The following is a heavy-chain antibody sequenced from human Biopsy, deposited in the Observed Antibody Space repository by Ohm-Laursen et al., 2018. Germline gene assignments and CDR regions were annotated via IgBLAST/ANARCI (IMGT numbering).Heavy chain of an antibody. CDR1: GFTFSNAW. J-gene: IGHJ4*02. Sequence: SLRLSCAASGFTFSNAWMNWVRQAPGKGLEWVGRIKSKTDGGTTDYAAPVKDRFTISRDDSKNTLYLQMNSLKTKDTAVYYCTTDTSSWYNYFDYWGQGTLVTVSS. CDR2: IKSKTDGGTT. D-gene: IGHD6-13*01. CDR3: TTDTSSWYNYFDY. V-gene: IGHV3-15*01.